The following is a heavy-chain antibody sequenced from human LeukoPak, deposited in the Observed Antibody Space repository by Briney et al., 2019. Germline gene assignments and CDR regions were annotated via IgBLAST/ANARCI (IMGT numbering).Heavy chain of an antibody. CDR1: GGSISSYY. CDR3: ARSGVGDYDFWSGYWLPSASYYFDY. CDR2: IYYSGST. D-gene: IGHD3-3*01. J-gene: IGHJ4*02. Sequence: PSETLSLTCTVSGGSISSYYWSWIRQPPGKGLEWIGYIYYSGSTNYNPSLKSRVTISVDTSKDQFSLKLSSVTAADTAVYYCARSGVGDYDFWSGYWLPSASYYFDYWGQGTLVTVSS. V-gene: IGHV4-59*01.